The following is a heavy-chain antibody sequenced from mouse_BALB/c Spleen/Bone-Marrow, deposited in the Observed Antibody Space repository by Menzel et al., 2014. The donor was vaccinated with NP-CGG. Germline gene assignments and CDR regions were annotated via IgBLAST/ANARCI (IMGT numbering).Heavy chain of an antibody. V-gene: IGHV4-1*02. D-gene: IGHD1-2*01. J-gene: IGHJ3*01. CDR1: GFDFSRYW. CDR3: ARLGYYGSFAY. CDR2: INPDSNTI. Sequence: EVQLQESGGGLVQPGGSLELSCAASGFDFSRYWMSWVRQAPGKGLEWIGEINPDSNTINYTPSLKDKFIISRDNAKNTLYLRMSKVRSEDTALYYCARLGYYGSFAYWGQGTLVTVSA.